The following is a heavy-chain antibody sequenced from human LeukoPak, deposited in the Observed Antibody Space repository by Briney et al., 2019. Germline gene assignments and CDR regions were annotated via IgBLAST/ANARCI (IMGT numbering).Heavy chain of an antibody. D-gene: IGHD3-22*01. Sequence: PSETLSLTCTVSGGSISSSSYYWGWVRQPPGKGLEWIGRIYYSGSTYYHPSLKSQLTIPVDTSNNLFSLKLSSVTAADTAVYYCARDRVSPFTMIVVPYFDYWGQGTLVTVSS. J-gene: IGHJ4*02. CDR3: ARDRVSPFTMIVVPYFDY. V-gene: IGHV4-39*07. CDR1: GGSISSSSYY. CDR2: IYYSGST.